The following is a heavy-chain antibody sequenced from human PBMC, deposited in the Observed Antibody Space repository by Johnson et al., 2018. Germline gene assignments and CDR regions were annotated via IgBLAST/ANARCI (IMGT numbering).Heavy chain of an antibody. V-gene: IGHV3-64*01. CDR3: AREGGDV. D-gene: IGHD3-16*01. Sequence: EVQLVESGGGLVQPGGSLRLSCAASGFTFSSFAMYWVRQPPGRGLEYVSGISRNGITTDYANSVKGRVTISRDNSKDTIYLQMGSLRVEDMAVYYCAREGGDVWGEGTTVTVSS. CDR1: GFTFSSFA. CDR2: ISRNGITT. J-gene: IGHJ6*04.